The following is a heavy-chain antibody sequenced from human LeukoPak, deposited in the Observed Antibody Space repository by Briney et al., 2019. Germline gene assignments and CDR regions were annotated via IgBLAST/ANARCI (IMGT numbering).Heavy chain of an antibody. Sequence: ASVTVSCKASGYTFTSYYISWVRQAPGQGLEWMGWISAYNGNTKYVQKFQGRVTMTIDTSTSTAYMELRSLRSDDTAVYYCARVRSLYYYDSSGLWGYFDYWGQGTLVTVSS. CDR1: GYTFTSYY. CDR3: ARVRSLYYYDSSGLWGYFDY. J-gene: IGHJ4*02. V-gene: IGHV1-18*04. CDR2: ISAYNGNT. D-gene: IGHD3-22*01.